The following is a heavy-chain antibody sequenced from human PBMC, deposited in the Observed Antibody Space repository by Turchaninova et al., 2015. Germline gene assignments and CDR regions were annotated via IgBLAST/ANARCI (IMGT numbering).Heavy chain of an antibody. Sequence: QITLKESGPTLVKPTQTLTLTCTFSGFSLSPTGVGVACFRPPPGKALECLALIYWDDDKRYRPSLKNRLTITKDTSKNQVVLTMTDMDPVDTATYYCAHRLRYSGDWDVGWFDPWGQGTLVTVSS. V-gene: IGHV2-5*02. CDR1: GFSLSPTGVG. J-gene: IGHJ5*02. D-gene: IGHD6-19*01. CDR3: AHRLRYSGDWDVGWFDP. CDR2: IYWDDDK.